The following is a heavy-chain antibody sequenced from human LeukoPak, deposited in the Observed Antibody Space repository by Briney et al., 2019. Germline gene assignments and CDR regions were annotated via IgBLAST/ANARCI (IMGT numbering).Heavy chain of an antibody. CDR2: IYYSGST. J-gene: IGHJ6*03. D-gene: IGHD6-19*01. Sequence: PSETLSLTCAVYGESFSGYYWSWIRQPPAKGLEWIGYIYYSGSTNYNPSLKSRVTISVDTSKSQFSLKLSSVTAADTAVYYCARGVRTPYSSGWYPSDYYYYMDVWGKGTTVTVSS. CDR1: GESFSGYY. CDR3: ARGVRTPYSSGWYPSDYYYYMDV. V-gene: IGHV4-59*01.